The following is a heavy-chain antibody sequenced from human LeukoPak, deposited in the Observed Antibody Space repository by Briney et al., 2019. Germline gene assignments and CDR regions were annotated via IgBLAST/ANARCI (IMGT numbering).Heavy chain of an antibody. CDR1: GFTFRNYG. V-gene: IGHV3-30*03. D-gene: IGHD5-12*01. CDR2: ISYDGSNK. CDR3: ASLRGCSGSLTQYYFDY. J-gene: IGHJ4*02. Sequence: QPGGSLRLSCAASGFTFRNYGMHWVRQAPGKGLEWVAVISYDGSNKYYADSVKGRFTISRDNSKNTLYLQMNSLRAEDTAVYYCASLRGCSGSLTQYYFDYWGQGTLVTVSS.